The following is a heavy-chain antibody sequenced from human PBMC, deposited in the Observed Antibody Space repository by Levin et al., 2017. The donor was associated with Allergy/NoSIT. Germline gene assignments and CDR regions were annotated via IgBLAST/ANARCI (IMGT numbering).Heavy chain of an antibody. CDR3: ARGRDGAAR. J-gene: IGHJ4*02. Sequence: GESLKISCAASGFTFSSYWMSWVRQAPGKGLEWVANIKQDGSEKYYVDSVKGRFTISRDNAKNSLYLQMNSLRAEDTAVYYCARGRDGAARWGQGTLVTVSS. CDR2: IKQDGSEK. CDR1: GFTFSSYW. D-gene: IGHD6-6*01. V-gene: IGHV3-7*01.